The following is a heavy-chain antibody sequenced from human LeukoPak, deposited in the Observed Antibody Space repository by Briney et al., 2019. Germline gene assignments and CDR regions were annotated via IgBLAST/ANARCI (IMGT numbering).Heavy chain of an antibody. V-gene: IGHV1-58*02. CDR3: AADYYGSGYYYYYMDV. Sequence: SLKVSCKASGFTFTSSAMQWVRQARGQRLEWIGWIVVGSGNTNYAQKFQVRVTITRDMSTSTASMELSSLRSEDTAVYYCAADYYGSGYYYYYMDVWGKGTTVTVSS. CDR2: IVVGSGNT. CDR1: GFTFTSSA. J-gene: IGHJ6*03. D-gene: IGHD3-10*01.